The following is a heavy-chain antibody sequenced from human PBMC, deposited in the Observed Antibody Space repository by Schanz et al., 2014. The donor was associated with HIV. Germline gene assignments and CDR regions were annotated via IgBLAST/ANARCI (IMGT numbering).Heavy chain of an antibody. V-gene: IGHV1-2*02. D-gene: IGHD5-12*01. CDR1: GYTFTDYF. CDR3: AREPNYSGFDS. Sequence: QVQLVQSGAEVKKPGASVTVSCKASGYTFTDYFIHWVRQAPGQGLEWMGWVKPNSGETKFARKFQGRVTMTRDTSISTAYLELSRLRSDDTAVYYCAREPNYSGFDSWGHGTLVTVSS. J-gene: IGHJ5*01. CDR2: VKPNSGET.